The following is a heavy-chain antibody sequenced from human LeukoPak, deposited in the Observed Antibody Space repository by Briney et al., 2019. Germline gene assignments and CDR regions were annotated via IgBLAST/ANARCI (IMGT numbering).Heavy chain of an antibody. CDR1: GFTFSNHG. V-gene: IGHV3-33*01. CDR2: ISDDGSNK. CDR3: ARGCGGSPSCYIIDY. Sequence: PGGSLRLSCAASGFTFSNHGMHWVRQAPGKGLEWVAVISDDGSNKNYADSVKGRFTISRENFKNTLYLQMTSLRAEDTAVYYCARGCGGSPSCYIIDYWGQGTLVTVSS. D-gene: IGHD2-2*01. J-gene: IGHJ4*02.